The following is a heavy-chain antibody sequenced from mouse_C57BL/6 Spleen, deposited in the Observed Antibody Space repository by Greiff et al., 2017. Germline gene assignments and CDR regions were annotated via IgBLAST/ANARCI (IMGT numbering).Heavy chain of an antibody. CDR3: AREFDGYRGYFDY. CDR2: IYPGSGNT. CDR1: GYTFTDYY. Sequence: QVQLQQSGAELVRPGASVKLSCKASGYTFTDYYINWVKQRPGQGLEWIARIYPGSGNTYYNEKFKGKATLTAEKSSSTAYMQLSSLTSEDSAVYFCAREFDGYRGYFDYWGQGTTLTVSS. D-gene: IGHD2-3*01. V-gene: IGHV1-76*01. J-gene: IGHJ2*01.